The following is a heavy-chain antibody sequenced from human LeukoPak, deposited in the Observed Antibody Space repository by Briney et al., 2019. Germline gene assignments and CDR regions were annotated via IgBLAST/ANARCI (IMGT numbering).Heavy chain of an antibody. J-gene: IGHJ4*02. CDR2: ISSSGSIT. CDR1: GFPFSNYE. D-gene: IGHD3-22*01. Sequence: GGSLRLSCAASGFPFSNYEMNWVRQAPGKGLEWVSYISSSGSITYYADSVKGRFTISRDNAKNSLYVQMNSLRDEDTAVYFCARACYYYDSSGYYFDYWGQGTLVTVSS. V-gene: IGHV3-48*03. CDR3: ARACYYYDSSGYYFDY.